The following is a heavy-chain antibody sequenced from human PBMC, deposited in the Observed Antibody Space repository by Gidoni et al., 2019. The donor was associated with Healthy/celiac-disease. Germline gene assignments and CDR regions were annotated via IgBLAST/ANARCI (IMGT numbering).Heavy chain of an antibody. CDR2: IYYSGST. CDR1: GRSISSYY. J-gene: IGHJ5*02. D-gene: IGHD6-13*01. Sequence: QVQLQEPGPGLVKPSETLSLPCNVSGRSISSYYWSWIRQPPGKGLEWIGYIYYSGSTNYNPSLKSRVTISVDTSKNQFSLKLRSVTAAYTAVYYWARGRAYSSSLRENWFDPWGQGTLVTVSS. V-gene: IGHV4-59*01. CDR3: ARGRAYSSSLRENWFDP.